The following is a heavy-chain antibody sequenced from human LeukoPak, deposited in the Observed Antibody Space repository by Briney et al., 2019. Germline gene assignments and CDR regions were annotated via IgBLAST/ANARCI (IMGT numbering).Heavy chain of an antibody. V-gene: IGHV4-39*01. D-gene: IGHD3-16*02. CDR2: IYYSGNT. CDR1: GDSISSSNSY. Sequence: SETLSLTCTVSGDSISSSNSYWGWIRQPPGKGLEWIGSIYYSGNTYYNASLKSRVTISVDTSKNQFSLKLSSVTAADTAVYYCARLGVIYDYVWGSYRRSYYFDYWGQGTLVTVSS. CDR3: ARLGVIYDYVWGSYRRSYYFDY. J-gene: IGHJ4*02.